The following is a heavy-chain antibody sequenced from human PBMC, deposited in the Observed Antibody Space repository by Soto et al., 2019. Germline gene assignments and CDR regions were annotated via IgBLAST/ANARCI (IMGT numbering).Heavy chain of an antibody. CDR1: GFTFSDYY. J-gene: IGHJ4*02. CDR3: ARAWYRSVGGCNSLLYSFEH. CDR2: ISGSSTTI. V-gene: IGHV3-11*01. D-gene: IGHD2-15*01. Sequence: GGSLRLSCAASGFTFSDYYMSWIRQAPGKGLEWVSYISGSSTTIYYADSVKGRFTISRDNAKSSLYLQMNDLRAEDTALYYCARAWYRSVGGCNSLLYSFEHWGQGTQVTVSS.